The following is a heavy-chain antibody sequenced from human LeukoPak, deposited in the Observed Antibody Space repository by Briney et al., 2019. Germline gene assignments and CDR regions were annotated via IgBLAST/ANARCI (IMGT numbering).Heavy chain of an antibody. J-gene: IGHJ4*02. CDR2: IYYSGST. D-gene: IGHD6-19*01. V-gene: IGHV4-28*01. Sequence: PSDTLSLTCAVSDYSTSSSNWWGWIRQPPGKGLEWIGYIYYSGSTYYNPSLKSRVTMSVDTSKNQFSLKLSSVTAVDTAVYYCARMYSSGFPDYWGQGTLVTVSS. CDR3: ARMYSSGFPDY. CDR1: DYSTSSSNW.